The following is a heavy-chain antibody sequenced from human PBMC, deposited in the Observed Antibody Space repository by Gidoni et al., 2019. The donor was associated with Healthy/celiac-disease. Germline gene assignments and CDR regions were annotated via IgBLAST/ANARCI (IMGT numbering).Heavy chain of an antibody. D-gene: IGHD2-15*01. CDR3: ARTSITPGRFDY. CDR1: GGSFSGYY. J-gene: IGHJ4*02. Sequence: QVQLQQWGAGLLKPSETLSLTCAVYGGSFSGYYWSWIRQPPGKGLEWIGEINHSGSPNYNPSLKSRVTISVDTSKKQFSLKVSFVTAADTAVYYCARTSITPGRFDYWGQGTLVTVSS. CDR2: INHSGSP. V-gene: IGHV4-34*01.